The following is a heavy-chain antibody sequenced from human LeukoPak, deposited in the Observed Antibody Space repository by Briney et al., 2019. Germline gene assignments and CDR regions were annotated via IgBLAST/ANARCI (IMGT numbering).Heavy chain of an antibody. CDR2: IIPIIGTA. Sequence: ASVTLSFKSSGGTFSSYAISWVRQAPGQGLEWMGGIIPIIGTATYAQKFQGRVTITTDESTSTADMALSTLRPEDTGVHDCAMGVEYSGSSGGNYYYYTDVWVKGTTATVSS. CDR3: AMGVEYSGSSGGNYYYYTDV. CDR1: GGTFSSYA. D-gene: IGHD6-6*01. V-gene: IGHV1-69*05. J-gene: IGHJ6*03.